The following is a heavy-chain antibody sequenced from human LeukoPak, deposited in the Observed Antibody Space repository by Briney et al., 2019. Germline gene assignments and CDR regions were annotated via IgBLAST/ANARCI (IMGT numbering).Heavy chain of an antibody. CDR3: TRDPGINPGYCSSTSCYYDYYYGMDV. D-gene: IGHD2-2*03. CDR1: GFTFGDYA. J-gene: IGHJ6*04. Sequence: GSLRLSCTASGFTFGDYAMSWVRQAPGKGLEWVGFIRSKAYGGTTEYAASVEGRFTISRDDSKSIAYLQMNSLKTEDTAVYYCTRDPGINPGYCSSTSCYYDYYYGMDVWGKGTTVTVSS. V-gene: IGHV3-49*04. CDR2: IRSKAYGGTT.